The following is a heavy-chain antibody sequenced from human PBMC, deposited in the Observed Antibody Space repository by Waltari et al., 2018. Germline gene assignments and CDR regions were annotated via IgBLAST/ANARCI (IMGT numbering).Heavy chain of an antibody. V-gene: IGHV4-4*02. CDR3: ARDRGRGLYLDS. CDR2: IHGSGRT. J-gene: IGHJ4*02. Sequence: QLQLQQSGPGLVKPSESLSLTCAVSGDSINRNYWWNWVRQPPGKGLEWIGQIHGSGRTNYNPSLESRVTVSIDTSNNQFALKVSYATAADTAVYYCARDRGRGLYLDSWGQGTLVTVSP. D-gene: IGHD2-15*01. CDR1: GDSINRNYW.